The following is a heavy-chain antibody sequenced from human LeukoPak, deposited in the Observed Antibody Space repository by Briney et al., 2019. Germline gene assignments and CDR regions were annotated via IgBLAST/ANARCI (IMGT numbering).Heavy chain of an antibody. V-gene: IGHV4-59*08. D-gene: IGHD3-22*01. CDR3: ARQPSGYYDKSGYYPYYFDS. CDR1: GGSISSYY. J-gene: IGHJ4*02. Sequence: SETLSLTCTVSGGSISSYYWSWVRQPPGKGLEWIGYVFYSGSTKYAPSLQSRVTISLDTSRYQFSLRLSSVTAADTAMYYCARQPSGYYDKSGYYPYYFDSWGQGALVTVSS. CDR2: VFYSGST.